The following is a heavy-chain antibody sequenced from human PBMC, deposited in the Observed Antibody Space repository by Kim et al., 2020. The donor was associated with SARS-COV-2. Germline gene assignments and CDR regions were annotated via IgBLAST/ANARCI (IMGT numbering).Heavy chain of an antibody. J-gene: IGHJ4*02. V-gene: IGHV3-30*18. CDR2: ISYDGSNK. Sequence: GGSLRLSCAASGFTFSSYGMHWVRQAPGKGLEWVAVISYDGSNKYYADSVKGRFTISRDNSKNTLYLQMNSLRAEDTAVYYCAKEMGFYCSSTSCYAGFDYWGQGTLVTVSS. CDR1: GFTFSSYG. D-gene: IGHD2-2*01. CDR3: AKEMGFYCSSTSCYAGFDY.